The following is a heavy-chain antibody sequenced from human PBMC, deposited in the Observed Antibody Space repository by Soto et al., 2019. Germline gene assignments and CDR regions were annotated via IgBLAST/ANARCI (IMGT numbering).Heavy chain of an antibody. J-gene: IGHJ3*02. CDR1: GFTFSSYW. V-gene: IGHV3-74*01. CDR2: INSDGSST. Sequence: PGGSLRLSCAASGFTFSSYWMHWVRQAPGKGLVWVSRINSDGSSTSYADSVKGRFTISRDNAKNTLYLQMNSLRAEDTAVYYCARVWYYDSSGSFDAFDIWGQGTMVTVSS. D-gene: IGHD3-22*01. CDR3: ARVWYYDSSGSFDAFDI.